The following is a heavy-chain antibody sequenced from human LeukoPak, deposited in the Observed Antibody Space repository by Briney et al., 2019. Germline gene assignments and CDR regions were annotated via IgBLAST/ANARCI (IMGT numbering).Heavy chain of an antibody. V-gene: IGHV1-18*01. J-gene: IGHJ6*02. CDR1: GYTFTSYG. CDR3: ARSLLPPDIVVVVAATTAHYYYYYGMDV. Sequence: ASVKVSCKASGYTFTSYGISWVRQAPGQGLEWMGWISAYNGSTNYAQKLQGRVTMTTDTSTSTAYMELRSLRSEDTAVYYCARSLLPPDIVVVVAATTAHYYYYYGMDVWGQGTTVTVSS. D-gene: IGHD2-15*01. CDR2: ISAYNGST.